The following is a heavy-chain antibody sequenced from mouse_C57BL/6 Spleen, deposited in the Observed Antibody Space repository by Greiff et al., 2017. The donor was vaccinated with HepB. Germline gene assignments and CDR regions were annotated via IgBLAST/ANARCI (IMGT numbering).Heavy chain of an antibody. J-gene: IGHJ2*01. Sequence: EVQLQQSGPELVKPGASVKISCKASGYTFTDYYMNWVKQSHGKSLEWIGDINPNNGGTSYNQKFKGKATLTVDKSSSTAYMELRSLTSEDSAVYYCAYYGSSYGYFDYWGQGTTLTVSS. CDR1: GYTFTDYY. CDR2: INPNNGGT. CDR3: AYYGSSYGYFDY. D-gene: IGHD1-1*01. V-gene: IGHV1-26*01.